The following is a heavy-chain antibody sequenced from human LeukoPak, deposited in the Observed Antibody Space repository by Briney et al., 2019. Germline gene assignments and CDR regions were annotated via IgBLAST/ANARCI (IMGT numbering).Heavy chain of an antibody. J-gene: IGHJ2*01. D-gene: IGHD5-24*01. CDR3: AKTIPYWYFDL. CDR2: IGGDGGTT. V-gene: IGHV3-23*01. CDR1: GFTFRTYD. Sequence: GGSLRLSCAASGFTFRTYDLTRVRQAPGKGLEWVSAIGGDGGTTYADSVKGRFTISRDSSKNTLYLQMNSLRAEDTAIYFCAKTIPYWYFDLWGRGTLVTVSS.